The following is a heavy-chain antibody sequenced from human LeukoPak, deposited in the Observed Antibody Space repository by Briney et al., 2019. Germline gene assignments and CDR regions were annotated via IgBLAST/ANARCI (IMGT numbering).Heavy chain of an antibody. CDR2: INPSGSDT. CDR3: ARDNSVGDTAWWFDP. Sequence: GASVKVSCKATGYTFTAYYMHWVRQAPGQGLEWMGLINPSGSDTVYAQKFQGRLTMTRDMSTSTDYMELSSLRFDDTAVCYCARDNSVGDTAWWFDPWGQGTLVTVSS. V-gene: IGHV1-46*01. CDR1: GYTFTAYY. J-gene: IGHJ5*02. D-gene: IGHD1-26*01.